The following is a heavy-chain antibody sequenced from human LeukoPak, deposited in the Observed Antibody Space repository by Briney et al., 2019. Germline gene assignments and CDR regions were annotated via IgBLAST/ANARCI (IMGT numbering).Heavy chain of an antibody. CDR3: ARQRIAVTVGGDFDY. J-gene: IGHJ4*02. CDR1: GFTFSDYE. Sequence: GGSLRLSCAVSGFTFSDYEMNWVRQAPGKGLEWVAYIINGGSIIYYGDSVKGRFTISRDNAKNSLHLQMNSLRAEDTAVYYCARQRIAVTVGGDFDYWGRGTLVTVSS. V-gene: IGHV3-48*03. CDR2: IINGGSII. D-gene: IGHD6-19*01.